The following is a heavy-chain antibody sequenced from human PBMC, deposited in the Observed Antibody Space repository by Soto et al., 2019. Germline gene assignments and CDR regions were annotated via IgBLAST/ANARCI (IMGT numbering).Heavy chain of an antibody. D-gene: IGHD2-2*01. J-gene: IGHJ4*02. Sequence: DVQLVESGGCLVQPGRSLRLSCAASGFTFADYAIHWVRQAPGKGLEWVSGISWNSGPIGYADSVKGRFTISRDNAKNSLYLQMNSLRAEDTALYYCAKDGYCSSTSCYGYDFDYWGQGTLVTVSS. CDR1: GFTFADYA. CDR3: AKDGYCSSTSCYGYDFDY. CDR2: ISWNSGPI. V-gene: IGHV3-9*01.